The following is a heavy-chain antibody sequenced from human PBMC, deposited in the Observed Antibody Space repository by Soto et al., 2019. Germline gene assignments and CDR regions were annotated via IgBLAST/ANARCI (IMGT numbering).Heavy chain of an antibody. V-gene: IGHV4-61*03. CDR3: ARDDTSSQGIDA. D-gene: IGHD3-22*01. CDR1: GDSVSNGDYY. Sequence: SETLSLTYTVSGDSVSNGDYYWSWIRQPPGKGLEWIGYISYNADTNYNPSLNSRLTILAATSKNHFYLNLTSVTAADPAVYYCARDDTSSQGIDAWGQGTTVTVSS. J-gene: IGHJ6*01. CDR2: ISYNADT.